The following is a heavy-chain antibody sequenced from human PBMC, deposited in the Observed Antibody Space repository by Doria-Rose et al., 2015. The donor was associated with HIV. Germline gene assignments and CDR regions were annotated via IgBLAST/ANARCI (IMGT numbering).Heavy chain of an antibody. CDR2: IFSDDER. J-gene: IGHJ4*02. CDR3: ARIKSSRWYHKYYFDF. Sequence: VTLKESGPVLVKPTETLTLTCTVSGVSLSSPGMGVSWIRQPPGKALEWLANIFSDDERSYQTSLKSRHTISRGTSKSQVVLTMTDMGPVDTATYYCARIKSSRWYHKYYFDFWGQGTLVIVSA. CDR1: GVSLSSPGMG. V-gene: IGHV2-26*01. D-gene: IGHD6-13*01.